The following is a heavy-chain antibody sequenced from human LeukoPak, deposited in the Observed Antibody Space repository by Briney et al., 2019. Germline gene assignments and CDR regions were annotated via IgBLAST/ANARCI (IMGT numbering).Heavy chain of an antibody. CDR3: AKGQFGGSGWYEGWFDY. CDR2: ISWDGGTT. D-gene: IGHD6-19*01. Sequence: GGSLRLSCAASGFTFDSYTMHWVRQAPGKGLEWVSLISWDGGTTYYADSVKGRFTISRDNSKNSLYLQMNSLRTDDTALYYCAKGQFGGSGWYEGWFDYWGQGTLVTVSS. J-gene: IGHJ4*02. CDR1: GFTFDSYT. V-gene: IGHV3-43*01.